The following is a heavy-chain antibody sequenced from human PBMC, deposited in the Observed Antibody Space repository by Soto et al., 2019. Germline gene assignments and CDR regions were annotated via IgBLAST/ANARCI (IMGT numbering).Heavy chain of an antibody. D-gene: IGHD3-16*01. V-gene: IGHV3-48*03. CDR2: ISKSSVDT. J-gene: IGHJ3*02. CDR1: GFSFSTSE. Sequence: EVQLVESGGGLVQPGGSLRLSCTASGFSFSTSEMNWVRQAPGKGLEWISYISKSSVDTHYADSVKGRFTISRDNAKNSLYLQMNSLRAEDTALYYCAPRKFGSFNIAAFEIWGQGTMVTVSS. CDR3: APRKFGSFNIAAFEI.